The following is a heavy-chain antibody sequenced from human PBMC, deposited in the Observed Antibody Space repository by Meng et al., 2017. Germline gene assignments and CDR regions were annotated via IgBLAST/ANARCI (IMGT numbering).Heavy chain of an antibody. Sequence: SETLSLTCTVSGGSISSGGYYWSWIRQHPGKGLEWIGYIYYSGSTYYNPSLKSRVTISVDTSKNQFSLNLSSVTAADTAVYYCAREVHYYYDSSGYYLEYNWFDPWGQGTLVTVSS. CDR1: GGSISSGGYY. J-gene: IGHJ5*02. CDR3: AREVHYYYDSSGYYLEYNWFDP. V-gene: IGHV4-31*03. D-gene: IGHD3-22*01. CDR2: IYYSGST.